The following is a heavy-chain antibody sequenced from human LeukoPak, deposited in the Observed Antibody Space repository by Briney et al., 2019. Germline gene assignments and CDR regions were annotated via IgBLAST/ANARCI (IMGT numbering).Heavy chain of an antibody. J-gene: IGHJ4*02. Sequence: GGSLRLSCAASGFTFSSYDMHWVRQATGKGLEWVSAIGVAANTFYSGSVKGRFAISRENAKNSLYLLMSSLRAEDTAVYYCARQNTPHGNFDYWGQGTLVTVSS. CDR2: IGVAANT. CDR1: GFTFSSYD. CDR3: ARQNTPHGNFDY. V-gene: IGHV3-13*01. D-gene: IGHD1-26*01.